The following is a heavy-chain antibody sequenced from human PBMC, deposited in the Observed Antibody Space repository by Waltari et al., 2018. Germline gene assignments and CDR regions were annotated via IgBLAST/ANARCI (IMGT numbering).Heavy chain of an antibody. J-gene: IGHJ4*02. CDR2: CDPEDRET. CDR1: GYTLTELS. D-gene: IGHD3-22*01. Sequence: QVQLVQSGAEVKKPGASVKVSCKVSGYTLTELSMHWVRQAPGKGLEWMGGCDPEDRETSYAQKVQGRVTRTEDTSTDTAYMELSSLRSEDTAVYYCATDRDYYDSSGYYSFDYWGQGTLVTVSS. V-gene: IGHV1-24*01. CDR3: ATDRDYYDSSGYYSFDY.